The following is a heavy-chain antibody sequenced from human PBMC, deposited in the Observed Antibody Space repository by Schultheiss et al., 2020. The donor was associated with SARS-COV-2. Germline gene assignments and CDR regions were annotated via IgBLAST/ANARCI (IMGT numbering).Heavy chain of an antibody. J-gene: IGHJ4*02. CDR2: ISSSGSTI. CDR3: ARESGYDYVWGSYRPWYFDY. V-gene: IGHV3-48*03. Sequence: GGSLRLSCAASGFTFSNFEMIWVRQAPGKGLEWVSYISSSGSTIHYADSVKGRFTISRDNSKNTLYLQMNSLRAEDTAVYYCARESGYDYVWGSYRPWYFDYWGQGTLVTVSS. CDR1: GFTFSNFE. D-gene: IGHD3-16*02.